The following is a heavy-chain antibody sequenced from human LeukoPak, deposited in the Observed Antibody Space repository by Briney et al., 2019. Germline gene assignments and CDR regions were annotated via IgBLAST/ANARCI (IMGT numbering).Heavy chain of an antibody. CDR2: TYTDTSA. Sequence: GGSLRLSCAASGFIVSNNHMSWVRQAPGKGLEWVSLTYTDTSAYYADSVKGRFTISRDNSKNTLNLQMNSLRVEDTGVYYCAREPWGPVGPWGQRTLVTVSS. D-gene: IGHD7-27*01. V-gene: IGHV3-66*02. CDR3: AREPWGPVGP. CDR1: GFIVSNNH. J-gene: IGHJ5*02.